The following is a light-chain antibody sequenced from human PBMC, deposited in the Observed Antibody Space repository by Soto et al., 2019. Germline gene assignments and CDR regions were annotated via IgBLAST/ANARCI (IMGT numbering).Light chain of an antibody. CDR2: EAS. V-gene: IGKV1-16*02. CDR3: HHYNTYPVT. J-gene: IGKJ3*01. CDR1: QGSSNY. Sequence: DIQMTQSPSSLSASVGDRVTITCRASQGSSNYLAWFQQKPGKAPKCLIYEASSLQSGVPSKLSGSGSGTDFTLSTNCLQPEDFATYYCHHYNTYPVTFGPGTKVAIK.